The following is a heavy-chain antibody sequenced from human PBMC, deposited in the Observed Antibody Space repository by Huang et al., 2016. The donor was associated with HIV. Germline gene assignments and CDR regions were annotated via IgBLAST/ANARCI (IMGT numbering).Heavy chain of an antibody. V-gene: IGHV3-30*02. CDR3: TRGDYYDSSGYHPGYFDN. CDR2: IQNDGKKK. D-gene: IGHD3-22*01. J-gene: IGHJ4*02. CDR1: GFILSNYG. Sequence: VQLLESGGGVVQPGGSLRLSCATSGFILSNYGMHWVRQVPGKGLDGGTLIQNDGKKKYYADSVKGRFTVGRDNSKNMVFVQMNSLRPDDTAIYYCTRGDYYDSSGYHPGYFDNWGRGALVTVSS.